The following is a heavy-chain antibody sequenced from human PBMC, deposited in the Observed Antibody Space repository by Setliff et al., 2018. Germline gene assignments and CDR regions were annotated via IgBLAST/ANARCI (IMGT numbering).Heavy chain of an antibody. CDR1: GDSVGTTGFY. V-gene: IGHV4-39*01. CDR2: IYYSGMT. J-gene: IGHJ6*03. CDR3: ARHVGSRSRGYNYYYYYMDV. Sequence: SETLSLTCSVSGDSVGTTGFYWGWIRQPPGKGLEWIGNIYYSGMTFYNPSLKRRVTIAIDTSKNQFSLKLTSVTAADTAVYYCARHVGSRSRGYNYYYYYMDVWGKGTTVTVSS. D-gene: IGHD3-10*01.